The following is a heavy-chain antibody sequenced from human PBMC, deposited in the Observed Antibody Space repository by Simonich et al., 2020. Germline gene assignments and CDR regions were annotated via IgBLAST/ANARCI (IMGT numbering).Heavy chain of an antibody. Sequence: QVQLVQSGAEVKKPGASVKVSCKASGYTFTSYGISGVRQAPGQGLEWMGWISADNGNTNYAQKIQGRVTMTTDTSTSTADMELRSLRSDDTAVYYCARDQGGRAAAATDYWGQGTLVTVSS. CDR3: ARDQGGRAAAATDY. V-gene: IGHV1-18*01. D-gene: IGHD6-13*01. CDR2: ISADNGNT. CDR1: GYTFTSYG. J-gene: IGHJ4*02.